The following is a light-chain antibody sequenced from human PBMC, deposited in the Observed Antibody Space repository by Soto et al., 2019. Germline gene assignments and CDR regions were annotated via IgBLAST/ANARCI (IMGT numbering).Light chain of an antibody. J-gene: IGKJ1*01. Sequence: DIQMPQSPSSLSASVGDRVTITCRASQSFSHYVNWYQQKPVTAPKLLIYAATTLRSGVPSRFRGSQSGADFTLTISGLHPEDFATYYCQQSFSTAWTFGQGANVEIK. V-gene: IGKV1-39*01. CDR1: QSFSHY. CDR2: AAT. CDR3: QQSFSTAWT.